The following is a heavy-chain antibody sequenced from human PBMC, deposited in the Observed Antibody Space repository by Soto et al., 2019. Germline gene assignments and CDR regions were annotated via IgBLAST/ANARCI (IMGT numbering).Heavy chain of an antibody. D-gene: IGHD3-22*01. CDR1: GFTFSTYA. Sequence: EVQLLESGGGLVQPGGSLRLSCAASGFTFSTYAMSWVRQAPGKGLEWVSSISGSGGSTYYADSVEGRFTISRDNSKNPLYLQMVSLRGEDTALYYCAKMSSGYIVRYWGQGALVTVSS. J-gene: IGHJ4*02. CDR2: ISGSGGST. V-gene: IGHV3-23*01. CDR3: AKMSSGYIVRY.